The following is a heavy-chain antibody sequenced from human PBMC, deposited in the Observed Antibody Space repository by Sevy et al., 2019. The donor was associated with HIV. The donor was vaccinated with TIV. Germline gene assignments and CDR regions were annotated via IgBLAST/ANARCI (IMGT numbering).Heavy chain of an antibody. CDR1: GYTFTSYG. CDR3: ARLRTTYYDILTGYYNVLDAFDI. D-gene: IGHD3-9*01. J-gene: IGHJ3*02. V-gene: IGHV1-18*01. CDR2: ISAYNGNT. Sequence: ASLKVSCKASGYTFTSYGISWVRQAPGQGLEWMGWISAYNGNTNYAQKLQGRVTMTTDTSTSTAYMELRSLRSDDTAVYYCARLRTTYYDILTGYYNVLDAFDIWGQGTMVTVSS.